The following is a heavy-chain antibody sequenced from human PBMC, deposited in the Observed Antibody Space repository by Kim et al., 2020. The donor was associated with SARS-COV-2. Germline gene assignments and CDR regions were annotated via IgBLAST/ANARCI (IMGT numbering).Heavy chain of an antibody. Sequence: SETLSLTCTVSGGSISSYYWSWIRQPPGKGLEWIGYIYYSGSTNYNPSLKSRVTISVDTSKNQFSLKLSSVTAADTAVYYCARYFAAYSSGFLDYWGQGTLVTVSS. J-gene: IGHJ4*02. CDR1: GGSISSYY. D-gene: IGHD6-19*01. CDR3: ARYFAAYSSGFLDY. CDR2: IYYSGST. V-gene: IGHV4-59*13.